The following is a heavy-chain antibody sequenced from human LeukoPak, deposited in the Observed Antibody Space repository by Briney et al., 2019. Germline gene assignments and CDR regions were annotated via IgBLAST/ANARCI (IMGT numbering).Heavy chain of an antibody. CDR3: AKDKVCANAPIDY. CDR1: GFTFSSYA. Sequence: GGSLRLSCAASGFTFSSYAMSWVRQAPGKGLEWVSAISGSGGSTYYADSVKGRFTISRDNSKNTLYLQMNSLRAEDTSVYYCAKDKVCANAPIDYWGQGTLVTVSS. CDR2: ISGSGGST. D-gene: IGHD2-8*01. J-gene: IGHJ4*02. V-gene: IGHV3-23*01.